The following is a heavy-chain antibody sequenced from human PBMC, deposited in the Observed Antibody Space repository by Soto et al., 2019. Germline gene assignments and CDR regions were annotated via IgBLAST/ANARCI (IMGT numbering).Heavy chain of an antibody. V-gene: IGHV3-21*01. CDR1: GFTFSSYN. Sequence: GGSLRLSCAASGFTFSSYNMNWVRQAPGKGLEWVSSISSSTYIYYADSMKGRFIVSRDNAKNSLYLQMNSLRAEDTAIYYCARDDHLYGSGSSEKGYWGHGTLVTVSS. CDR3: ARDDHLYGSGSSEKGY. CDR2: ISSSTYI. D-gene: IGHD3-10*01. J-gene: IGHJ4*01.